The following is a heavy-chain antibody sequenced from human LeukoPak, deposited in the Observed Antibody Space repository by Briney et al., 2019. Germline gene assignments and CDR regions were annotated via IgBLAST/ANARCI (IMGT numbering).Heavy chain of an antibody. V-gene: IGHV1-24*01. D-gene: IGHD5-18*01. CDR2: FDPEDGET. J-gene: IGHJ6*04. Sequence: GASVKVSCKVSGYTLTELSMHWVRQAPGKGLEWMGGFDPEDGETIYAQKFQGRVTMTEDTSTDTAYMELSSLRSEDTAVYYCSVDTARYYGMDVWGKGTTVTVSS. CDR3: SVDTARYYGMDV. CDR1: GYTLTELS.